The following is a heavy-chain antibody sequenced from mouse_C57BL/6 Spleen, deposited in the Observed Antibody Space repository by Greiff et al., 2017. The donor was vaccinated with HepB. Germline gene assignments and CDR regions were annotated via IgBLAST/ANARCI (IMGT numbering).Heavy chain of an antibody. CDR2: IDPSDSYT. J-gene: IGHJ4*01. CDR3: ARGGDGYYAMDY. Sequence: QVQLQQPGAELVMPGASVKLSCKASGYTFTSYWMHGVKQRPGQGLEWIGVIDPSDSYTNYNQKFKGKSTLTVDKSSSTADMQLSSLTYEDSAVYYCARGGDGYYAMDYWGQGTSVTVSS. CDR1: GYTFTSYW. V-gene: IGHV1-69*01. D-gene: IGHD3-3*01.